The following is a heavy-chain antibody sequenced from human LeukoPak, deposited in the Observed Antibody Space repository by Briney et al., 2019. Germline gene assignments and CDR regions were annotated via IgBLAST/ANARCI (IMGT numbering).Heavy chain of an antibody. V-gene: IGHV4-39*07. D-gene: IGHD4-17*01. CDR2: IYYSGST. CDR3: ARDQRDFGDFDY. Sequence: SETLSLTCTVPGGSISSSSYYWGWIRQPPGKGLEWIGSIYYSGSTYYNPSLKSRVTISVDTSKNQFSLKLSSVTAADTAVYYCARDQRDFGDFDYWGQGTLVTVSS. J-gene: IGHJ4*02. CDR1: GGSISSSSYY.